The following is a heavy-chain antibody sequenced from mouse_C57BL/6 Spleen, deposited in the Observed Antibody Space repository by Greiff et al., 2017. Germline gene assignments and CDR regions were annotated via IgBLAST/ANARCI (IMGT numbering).Heavy chain of an antibody. V-gene: IGHV1-47*01. D-gene: IGHD2-4*01. J-gene: IGHJ1*03. CDR1: GYTFTTYP. Sequence: VMLVESGAELVKPGASVKMSCKASGYTFTTYPIEWMKQNHGKSLEWIGNFHPYNDDTKYNEKFKGKATLTVEKSSSTVYLELSRLTSDDSAVYYCARAYDYGDWYFDVWGTGTTVTVSS. CDR3: ARAYDYGDWYFDV. CDR2: FHPYNDDT.